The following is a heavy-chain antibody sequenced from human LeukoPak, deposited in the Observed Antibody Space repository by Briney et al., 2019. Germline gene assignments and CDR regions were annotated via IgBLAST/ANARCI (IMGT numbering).Heavy chain of an antibody. CDR3: ARGPSYVVTFGGVINWFDP. J-gene: IGHJ5*02. CDR1: GYTFTSYD. Sequence: ASVKVSCKASGYTFTSYDINWVRQATGQGLEWMGWMNLNSGNTGYAQKFQGRVTMTRNTSISTVYMELSSLRSEDTAVYYCARGPSYVVTFGGVINWFDPWGQGTLVTVSS. V-gene: IGHV1-8*01. D-gene: IGHD3-16*01. CDR2: MNLNSGNT.